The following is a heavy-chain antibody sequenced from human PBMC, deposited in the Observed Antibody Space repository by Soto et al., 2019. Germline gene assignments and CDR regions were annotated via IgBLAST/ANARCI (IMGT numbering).Heavy chain of an antibody. V-gene: IGHV1-2*04. D-gene: IGHD3-22*01. Sequence: ASVKVSCKASGYTFTGYYMHWVRQAPGQGLEWMGWINPNSGGTNYAQKFQGWVTMTRDTSISTAYMELSRLRSDDTAVYYCARDRSYYDSSGYKSNGMDVWGQGTTVTVSS. CDR3: ARDRSYYDSSGYKSNGMDV. CDR2: INPNSGGT. J-gene: IGHJ6*02. CDR1: GYTFTGYY.